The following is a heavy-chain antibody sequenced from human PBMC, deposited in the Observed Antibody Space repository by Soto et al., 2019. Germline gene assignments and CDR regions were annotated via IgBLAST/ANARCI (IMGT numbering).Heavy chain of an antibody. J-gene: IGHJ4*01. CDR2: ISGSGGST. CDR3: AKDRHYYARSGLEY. D-gene: IGHD3-22*01. CDR1: GFTFSSYC. Sequence: EVVLFESGGGLVQPGGSLRLSCAASGFTFSSYCMSWVRQAPGKGLEWVSGISGSGGSTYYADSVKGRFTFSRDNSKNTLYLQMNRLRAEDTAVYYCAKDRHYYARSGLEYWGQGTLLTVSS. V-gene: IGHV3-23*01.